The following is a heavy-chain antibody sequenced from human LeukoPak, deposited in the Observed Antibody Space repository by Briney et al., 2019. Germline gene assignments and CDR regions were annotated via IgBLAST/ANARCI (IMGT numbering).Heavy chain of an antibody. CDR3: ARDTSGGWYGLIDY. CDR1: GFTFSRYT. CDR2: ISSNGAYI. J-gene: IGHJ4*02. D-gene: IGHD6-19*01. Sequence: TGGSLRLSCAASGFTFSRYTINWVRQAPGKGLEWVSSISSNGAYIYYADSMEGRFTITRDNAKNSLHLQMNSLRAEDTAVYYCARDTSGGWYGLIDYWAREPRSPSPQ. V-gene: IGHV3-21*01.